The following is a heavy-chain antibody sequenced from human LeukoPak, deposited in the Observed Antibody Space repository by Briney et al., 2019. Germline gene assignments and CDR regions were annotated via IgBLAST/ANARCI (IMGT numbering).Heavy chain of an antibody. CDR2: IRSKANSYAT. J-gene: IGHJ4*02. D-gene: IGHD3-22*01. CDR3: TRPMSGVYYDSSGYALGY. CDR1: GFTFSSYS. Sequence: GGSLRLSXAASGFTFSSYSMNWVRQASGKGLEWVGRIRSKANSYATAYAASVKGRFTISRDDSKNTAYLQMNSLKTEDTAVYYCTRPMSGVYYDSSGYALGYWGQGTLVTVSS. V-gene: IGHV3-73*01.